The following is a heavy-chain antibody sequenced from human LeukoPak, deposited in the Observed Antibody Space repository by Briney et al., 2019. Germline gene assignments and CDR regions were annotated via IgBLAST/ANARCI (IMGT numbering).Heavy chain of an antibody. V-gene: IGHV3-72*01. CDR3: GRESARGGSCFIDAFDI. Sequence: GGSLRLSCAASGFTFSDHFMDWVRQAPGKGLEWVGRIRNKANSYTTEYAASVEGRFTISRDDSQNSLYLQMNSLKTEDTAVYYCGRESARGGSCFIDAFDIWGQGTMVTVSS. J-gene: IGHJ3*02. CDR1: GFTFSDHF. CDR2: IRNKANSYTT. D-gene: IGHD1-26*01.